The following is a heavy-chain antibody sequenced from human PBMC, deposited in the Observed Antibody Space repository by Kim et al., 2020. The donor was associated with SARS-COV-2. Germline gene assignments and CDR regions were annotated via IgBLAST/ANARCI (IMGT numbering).Heavy chain of an antibody. CDR3: ARAHYGSGNRYYYYGMDV. CDR2: IIPIFGTA. D-gene: IGHD3-10*01. CDR1: GGTFSSYA. Sequence: SVKVSCKACGGTFSSYAISWVRQAPGQGLEWMGGIIPIFGTANYAQKFQGRVTITADESTSTAYMELSSLRSEDTAVYYWARAHYGSGNRYYYYGMDVWGQGTTVTVSS. V-gene: IGHV1-69*13. J-gene: IGHJ6*02.